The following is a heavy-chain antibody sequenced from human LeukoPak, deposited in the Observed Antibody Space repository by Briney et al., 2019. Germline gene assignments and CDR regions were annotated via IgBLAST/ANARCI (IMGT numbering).Heavy chain of an antibody. CDR1: GFTSSSYG. CDR2: ISYHGSNK. D-gene: IGHD6-13*01. Sequence: GGSLRLSCAASGFTSSSYGMYWVRQAPGKGLEWVAVISYHGSNKYYADSVKGRFTISRDNSKNTLYLQMNSLRGEDTGVYDCAKDSSHSHIAAAFDYWGQGTLVTVSS. J-gene: IGHJ4*02. CDR3: AKDSSHSHIAAAFDY. V-gene: IGHV3-30*18.